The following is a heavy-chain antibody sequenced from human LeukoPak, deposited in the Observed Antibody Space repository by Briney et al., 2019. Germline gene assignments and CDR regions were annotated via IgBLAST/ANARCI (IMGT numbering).Heavy chain of an antibody. J-gene: IGHJ6*02. CDR1: GFTFSSYG. Sequence: AGGSLRLSCAASGFTFSSYGMHWVRQAPGKGLEWVAFIRYDGSNKYYADSVKGRFTISRDNSKNTLYLQMNSLRAEDTAVYYCAKNHYGSGSTYYYYGMDVWGQGTTVTVSS. V-gene: IGHV3-30*02. D-gene: IGHD3-10*01. CDR3: AKNHYGSGSTYYYYGMDV. CDR2: IRYDGSNK.